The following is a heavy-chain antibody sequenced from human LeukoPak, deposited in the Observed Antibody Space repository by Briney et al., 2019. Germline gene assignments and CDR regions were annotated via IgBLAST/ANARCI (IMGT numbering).Heavy chain of an antibody. CDR1: GGSISSYY. J-gene: IGHJ6*03. CDR3: ARARGDYYYYYYMDV. Sequence: SEALSLTCTVSGGSISSYYWSWIRQPPGKGLEWIGYIYYSGSTSYNPSLKSRVTISVDTSKNQFSLKLSSVTAADTAVYYCARARGDYYYYYYMDVWGKGTTVTVSS. D-gene: IGHD4-17*01. CDR2: IYYSGST. V-gene: IGHV4-59*12.